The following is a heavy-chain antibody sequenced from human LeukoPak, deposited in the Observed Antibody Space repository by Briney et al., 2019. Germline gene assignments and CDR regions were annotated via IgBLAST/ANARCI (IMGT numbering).Heavy chain of an antibody. CDR2: VSAYNGNT. Sequence: ASVKVSCKASGYTFSGYGFSWVRQAPGQGLEWMGWVSAYNGNTIYAQRYQGRVTMTTDTSTSTAYMELRSLRPDDTAVYDCARGAGSYGDYSLWLGYWGQGTLVTVSS. D-gene: IGHD4-17*01. V-gene: IGHV1-18*01. CDR3: ARGAGSYGDYSLWLGY. CDR1: GYTFSGYG. J-gene: IGHJ4*02.